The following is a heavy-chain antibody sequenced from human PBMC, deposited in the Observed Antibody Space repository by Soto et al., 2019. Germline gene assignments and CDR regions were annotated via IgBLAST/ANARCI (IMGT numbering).Heavy chain of an antibody. CDR3: AKGLPYDDFWSGYLGHFDY. J-gene: IGHJ4*02. CDR1: GFTFSSYG. CDR2: ISYDGSNK. Sequence: PGGSLRLSCAASGFTFSSYGMHRVRQAPGKGLEWVAVISYDGSNKFYADSVKGRFTISRDNSKNTLSLQMNSLRTDDTAVYHCAKGLPYDDFWSGYLGHFDYWGQGSLVTVSS. V-gene: IGHV3-30*18. D-gene: IGHD3-3*01.